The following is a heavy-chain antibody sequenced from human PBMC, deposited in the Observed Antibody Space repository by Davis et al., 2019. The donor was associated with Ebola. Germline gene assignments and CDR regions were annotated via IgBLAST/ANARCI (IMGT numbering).Heavy chain of an antibody. J-gene: IGHJ6*02. CDR1: GFTFSSYA. D-gene: IGHD5-18*01. Sequence: GGSLRLSCAASGFTFSSYAMSWVRQAPGQGLEWVSAISGSGGSTYYADSVKGRFTISRDNAKNSLYLQMNSLRAEDTAVYYCARDITGWYSYGYYYYGMDVWGQGTTVTVSS. CDR2: ISGSGGST. CDR3: ARDITGWYSYGYYYYGMDV. V-gene: IGHV3-23*01.